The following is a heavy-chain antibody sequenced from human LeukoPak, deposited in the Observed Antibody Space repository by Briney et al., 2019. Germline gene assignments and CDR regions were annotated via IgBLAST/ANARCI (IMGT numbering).Heavy chain of an antibody. Sequence: GASVKVSCKVSGYTLTELSMHWVRQAPGKGLEWVGGFDPEDGETICAQKFQGRVTMTEDTSTDTAYMELSSLRSEDTAVYYCATGFYRRHGTLNYYGSGSYYPPPYYFDYWGQGTLVTVSS. CDR3: ATGFYRRHGTLNYYGSGSYYPPPYYFDY. D-gene: IGHD3-10*01. CDR2: FDPEDGET. CDR1: GYTLTELS. J-gene: IGHJ4*02. V-gene: IGHV1-24*01.